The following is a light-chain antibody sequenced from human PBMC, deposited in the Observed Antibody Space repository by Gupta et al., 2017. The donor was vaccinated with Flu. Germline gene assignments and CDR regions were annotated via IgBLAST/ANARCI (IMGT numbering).Light chain of an antibody. V-gene: IGLV1-51*02. Sequence: QSVLTQPPSVSAAPGQKVTIPRSGSSPNIGNNYVSWYQQLPGTAPKLLIYENNKRPSGIPDRFSGSKSGTSATLGITGLQTGDEADYYCGTWDSSLSVLFVGGTKLTVL. CDR3: GTWDSSLSVL. J-gene: IGLJ2*01. CDR1: SPNIGNNY. CDR2: ENN.